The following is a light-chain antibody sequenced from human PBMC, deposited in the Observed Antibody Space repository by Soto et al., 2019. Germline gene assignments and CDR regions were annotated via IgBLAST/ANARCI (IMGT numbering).Light chain of an antibody. CDR1: QGIRNY. CDR2: IAS. V-gene: IGKV1-9*01. CDR3: QQVNSYPIT. J-gene: IGKJ5*01. Sequence: DIQLTQSPSFLSASVGDRVTITCRASQGIRNYLAWYQQKPGRAPKLLMYIASTLHTGVPSRFSGSESGTEFTLTITSLQPEDFATYYCQQVNSYPITFGQGTRLEI.